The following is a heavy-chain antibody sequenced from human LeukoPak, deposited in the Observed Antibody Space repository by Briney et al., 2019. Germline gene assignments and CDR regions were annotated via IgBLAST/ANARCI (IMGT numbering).Heavy chain of an antibody. CDR1: GYTFTSYG. V-gene: IGHV1-18*01. J-gene: IGHJ4*02. CDR3: AREGSSPHQQQLVLGFGY. CDR2: ISAYNGNT. Sequence: ASVKVSCKASGYTFTSYGISWVRQAPGQGLEWMGWISAYNGNTNYAQKLQGRVTMTTDTSTSTAYMELRSLRSDDTAVYYCAREGSSPHQQQLVLGFGYWGQGTLVTVSS. D-gene: IGHD6-13*01.